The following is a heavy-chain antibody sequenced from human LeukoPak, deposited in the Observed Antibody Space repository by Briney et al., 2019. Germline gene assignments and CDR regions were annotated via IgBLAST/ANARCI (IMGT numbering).Heavy chain of an antibody. Sequence: GGSLRLSCVASGFTFSSYSMNWVRQAAGKGLEWVSSISSSSSYKYYTNSVKGRFTISRDKAKNSLYLQMNSLRAEDTAVYYCARSAAGTYYWGQGTLVTVSS. D-gene: IGHD1-1*01. V-gene: IGHV3-21*01. CDR2: ISSSSSYK. CDR3: ARSAAGTYY. J-gene: IGHJ4*02. CDR1: GFTFSSYS.